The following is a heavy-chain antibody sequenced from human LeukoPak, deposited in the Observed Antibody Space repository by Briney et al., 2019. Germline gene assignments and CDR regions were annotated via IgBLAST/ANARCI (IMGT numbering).Heavy chain of an antibody. Sequence: SETLSLTCTVSGGSLSSYYWSWIRQPPGKGLEWIGYIYYSGSTNYNPSLKSRVTISVDTSKNQFSLKLSSVTAADTAVYYCAREIGDYPRWYYYYYYYMDVWGKGTTVTVSS. V-gene: IGHV4-59*01. J-gene: IGHJ6*03. CDR2: IYYSGST. CDR3: AREIGDYPRWYYYYYYYMDV. CDR1: GGSLSSYY. D-gene: IGHD4-17*01.